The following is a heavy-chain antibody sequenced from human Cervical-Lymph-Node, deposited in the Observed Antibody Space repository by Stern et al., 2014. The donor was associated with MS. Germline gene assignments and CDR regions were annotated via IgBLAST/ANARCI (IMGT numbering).Heavy chain of an antibody. Sequence: QVQLVESGPGLVKPSETLSLTCTVSGESIAGYYWNWIRQPPGKGLEWIGYIYYSGYTTYNPSLKSRVTISLDTSKSHFSLKVTSVTAEDTAIYYCARQKWDRDTYFEYWGQGSLVTVSS. J-gene: IGHJ4*02. CDR2: IYYSGYT. D-gene: IGHD1-26*01. CDR3: ARQKWDRDTYFEY. V-gene: IGHV4-59*08. CDR1: GESIAGYY.